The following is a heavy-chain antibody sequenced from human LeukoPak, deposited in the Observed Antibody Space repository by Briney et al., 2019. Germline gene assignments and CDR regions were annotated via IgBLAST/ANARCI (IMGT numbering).Heavy chain of an antibody. Sequence: GASVKVSCKAPAYTFYTYHITWVRQAPGQGLEWMGWLSGFNENTNFAQRFQDRVTMTIDKSTSTAYMELRNLRSDDTAVYYCARLVVQGFSYFDSWGQGTLVTVSS. J-gene: IGHJ4*02. CDR3: ARLVVQGFSYFDS. CDR2: LSGFNENT. D-gene: IGHD2-15*01. CDR1: AYTFYTYH. V-gene: IGHV1-18*01.